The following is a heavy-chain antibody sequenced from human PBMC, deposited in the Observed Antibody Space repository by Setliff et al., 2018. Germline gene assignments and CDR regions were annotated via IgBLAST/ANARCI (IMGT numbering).Heavy chain of an antibody. CDR1: GYIFSDYG. J-gene: IGHJ6*02. CDR2: ANNNNFNT. CDR3: ARDSRQWLEGGASGDMDI. Sequence: GASVKVSCKSSGYIFSDYGITWVRQAPGQGLEWMGWANNNNFNTNYAQKFQGRVTITADQSTSTVFMELNSLRSEDTAFYYCARDSRQWLEGGASGDMDIWGQGTAVTVSS. D-gene: IGHD6-19*01. V-gene: IGHV1-18*01.